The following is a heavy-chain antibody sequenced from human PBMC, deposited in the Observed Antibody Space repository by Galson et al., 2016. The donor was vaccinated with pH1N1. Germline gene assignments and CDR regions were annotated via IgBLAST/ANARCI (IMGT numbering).Heavy chain of an antibody. J-gene: IGHJ6*02. Sequence: SLRLSCAASGFSFSNYGMHWVRQAPGKGPEWVAVISFDGSNKNYADSVRGRVTISRDNSKNTLFLLLDSLRPEDTAVYYCAKARPQMMLRYFDWLLGDAMDVWGQGTTVTVSS. V-gene: IGHV3-30*18. CDR2: ISFDGSNK. D-gene: IGHD3-9*01. CDR1: GFSFSNYG. CDR3: AKARPQMMLRYFDWLLGDAMDV.